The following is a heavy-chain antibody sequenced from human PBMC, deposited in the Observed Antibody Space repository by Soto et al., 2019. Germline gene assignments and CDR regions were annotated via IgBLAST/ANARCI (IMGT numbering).Heavy chain of an antibody. V-gene: IGHV2-5*01. Sequence: QITLKESGPTLVKPTQTLTLTCTFSGFSLSTSGLGVGWIRQPPGKALEWLALIYWNDDKRYSPSLKNRLTITRDTSKTQVVLTVPNMDPVDTATYYCARRDTPPAGPYFDSWGQGTLVTVSS. J-gene: IGHJ4*02. D-gene: IGHD2-15*01. CDR3: ARRDTPPAGPYFDS. CDR2: IYWNDDK. CDR1: GFSLSTSGLG.